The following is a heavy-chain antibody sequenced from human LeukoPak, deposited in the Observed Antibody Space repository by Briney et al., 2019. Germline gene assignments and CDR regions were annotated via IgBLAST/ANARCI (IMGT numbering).Heavy chain of an antibody. Sequence: PGGSLRLSCAASGFTFSSYSMNWVRQAPGKGLEWVSYISSSSSTIYYADSVKGRFTISRDNAKNSPYLQMNSLRAEDTAVYYCARGIYDSSGYGTDMYYFDYWGQGTLVTVSS. CDR2: ISSSSSTI. V-gene: IGHV3-48*01. D-gene: IGHD3-22*01. J-gene: IGHJ4*02. CDR3: ARGIYDSSGYGTDMYYFDY. CDR1: GFTFSSYS.